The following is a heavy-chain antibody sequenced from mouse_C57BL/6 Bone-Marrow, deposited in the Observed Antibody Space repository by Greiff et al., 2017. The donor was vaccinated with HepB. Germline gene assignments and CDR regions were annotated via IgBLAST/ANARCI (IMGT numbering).Heavy chain of an antibody. CDR2: IRNKANGYTT. V-gene: IGHV7-3*01. CDR3: ARSNGYDLYYFDY. CDR1: GFTFTDYY. J-gene: IGHJ2*01. D-gene: IGHD2-2*01. Sequence: EVKLVESGGGLVQPGGSLSLSCAASGFTFTDYYMSWVRQPPGRALEWLGFIRNKANGYTTEYSASVKGRFTISRDNSQSILYLQMNALRAEDSATYYCARSNGYDLYYFDYWGQGTTLTVSS.